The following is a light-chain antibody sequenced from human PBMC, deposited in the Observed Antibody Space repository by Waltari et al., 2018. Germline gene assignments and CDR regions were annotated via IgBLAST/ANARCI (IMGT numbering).Light chain of an antibody. CDR2: EVS. CDR1: SSDVGGSDF. CDR3: GSYAGSNIFV. V-gene: IGLV2-8*01. J-gene: IGLJ1*01. Sequence: QSALTQPPSASGSPGQSVTISCTGTSSDVGGSDFFPWYQQPPGKAPKVIIYEVSHRPSGVPDRFSGSKSGNTASLTVSGLQAEDEADYYCGSYAGSNIFVFGTGTKVTVL.